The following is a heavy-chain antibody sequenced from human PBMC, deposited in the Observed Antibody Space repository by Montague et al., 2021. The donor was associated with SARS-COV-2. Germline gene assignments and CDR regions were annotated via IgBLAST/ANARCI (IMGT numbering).Heavy chain of an antibody. Sequence: SETLSPTCAVYGGSFNDYYRSWIRQPPGKGLEWIGEINHGGITNYSPSLKSRVTISADTSKNQFSLKLKSVTAADTANYYCARGHQGVAMIVVVMIGAEYYFDXWGQGSLVTVSS. D-gene: IGHD3-22*01. CDR2: INHGGIT. V-gene: IGHV4-34*01. J-gene: IGHJ4*02. CDR1: GGSFNDYY. CDR3: ARGHQGVAMIVVVMIGAEYYFDX.